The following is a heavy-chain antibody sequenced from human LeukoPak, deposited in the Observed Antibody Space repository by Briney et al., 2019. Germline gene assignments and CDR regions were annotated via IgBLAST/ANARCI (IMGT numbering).Heavy chain of an antibody. CDR2: ISGSGGST. Sequence: GGSLRLSCAASGFTFSSYAMSWVRQAPGKGLGWVSAISGSGGSTYYADSVKGRFTISRDNSKNTLYLQMNSLRAEDTAVYYCAKNRVCSGGSCYFEFHDYWGQGTLVTVSS. CDR1: GFTFSSYA. V-gene: IGHV3-23*01. CDR3: AKNRVCSGGSCYFEFHDY. D-gene: IGHD2-15*01. J-gene: IGHJ4*02.